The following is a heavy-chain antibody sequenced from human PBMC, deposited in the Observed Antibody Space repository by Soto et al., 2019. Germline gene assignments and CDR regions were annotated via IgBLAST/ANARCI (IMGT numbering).Heavy chain of an antibody. V-gene: IGHV3-48*01. J-gene: IGHJ6*03. D-gene: IGHD7-27*01. Sequence: EVQLVESGGGLVQPGGSLRLSCATSGFILSDCAMNWVRQAPGKGLEWVSYISSSSSVIDNPYSVKSRFTVSRDNARNSLYLQMNSLRAEDTAVYYCARDLSWGSNWYYYMDVWGKVTTFTVSS. CDR1: GFILSDCA. CDR3: ARDLSWGSNWYYYMDV. CDR2: ISSSSSVI.